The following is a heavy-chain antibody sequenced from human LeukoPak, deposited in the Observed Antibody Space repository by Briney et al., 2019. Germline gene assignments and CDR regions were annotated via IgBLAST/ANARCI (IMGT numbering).Heavy chain of an antibody. CDR2: INPSGGST. Sequence: ASVKVSCKASGYTFTTYYMHWVRQAPGQGLEWMGIINPSGGSTTYAQKFQGRVTMTRDTSTSTVYMDLSSLRSEDTAVYYCARQKVEWELLPWSAFDIWGQGTIVTVS. CDR1: GYTFTTYY. J-gene: IGHJ3*02. V-gene: IGHV1-46*01. CDR3: ARQKVEWELLPWSAFDI. D-gene: IGHD1-26*01.